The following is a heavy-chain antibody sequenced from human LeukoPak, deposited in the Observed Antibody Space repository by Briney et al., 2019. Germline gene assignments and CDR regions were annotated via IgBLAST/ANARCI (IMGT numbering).Heavy chain of an antibody. V-gene: IGHV3-30*02. CDR2: IRYDGSNK. Sequence: GGSLRLSCAASGFTFNSYGMHWVRQAPGKGLEWVAFIRYDGSNKYYADSVKGRFTISRDNSKNTPYLQMNSLRAEDTAVYYCAKDMEDSSAWYFDYWGQGTLVTVSS. CDR1: GFTFNSYG. CDR3: AKDMEDSSAWYFDY. J-gene: IGHJ4*02. D-gene: IGHD3-22*01.